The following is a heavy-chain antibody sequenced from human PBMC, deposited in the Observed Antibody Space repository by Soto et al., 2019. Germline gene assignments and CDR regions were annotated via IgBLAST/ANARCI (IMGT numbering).Heavy chain of an antibody. CDR3: ARLAMVARRGYYGMDV. V-gene: IGHV5-10-1*01. CDR2: IDPSDSYT. Sequence: EVQLVQSGAEVKKPGESLRNSCKGSGYSFTSYWISWVRQMPGKGLEWMGRIDPSDSYTNYSPSFQGHVTISADKSISTAYLQWSSLKASDTAMFYCARLAMVARRGYYGMDVWGQGTTVTVSS. CDR1: GYSFTSYW. J-gene: IGHJ6*02. D-gene: IGHD5-18*01.